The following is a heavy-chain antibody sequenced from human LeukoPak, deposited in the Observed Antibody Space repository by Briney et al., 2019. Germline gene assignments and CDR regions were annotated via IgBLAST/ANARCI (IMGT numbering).Heavy chain of an antibody. CDR2: IFYSGST. Sequence: SQTLSLTCAVSGGSISSGGYYWSWIRQHPGEGLEWIGYIFYSGSTYYNPSLKSRVTISVDTSKNQFSLKLSSVTAADTAVYYCARITVNWFDPWGQGTLVTVSS. D-gene: IGHD3-16*01. CDR3: ARITVNWFDP. J-gene: IGHJ5*02. CDR1: GGSISSGGYY. V-gene: IGHV4-31*11.